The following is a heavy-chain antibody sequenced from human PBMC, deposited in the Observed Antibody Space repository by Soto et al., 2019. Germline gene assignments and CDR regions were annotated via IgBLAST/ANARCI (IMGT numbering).Heavy chain of an antibody. J-gene: IGHJ5*02. V-gene: IGHV3-7*01. CDR2: INQDGSEK. CDR1: GFTSSGYW. Sequence: GGSLRLPCAASGFTSSGYWMTWVRQAPGKGLEWVANINQDGSEKYYVDSVKGRFTISRDNAKDSLYLQMNSLRAEDTAIYYCARDYSNPRGRFDPWGQGTLVTVSS. CDR3: ARDYSNPRGRFDP. D-gene: IGHD4-4*01.